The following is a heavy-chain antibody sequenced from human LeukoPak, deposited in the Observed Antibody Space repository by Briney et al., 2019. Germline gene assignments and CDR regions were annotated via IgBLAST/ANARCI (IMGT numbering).Heavy chain of an antibody. J-gene: IGHJ3*02. CDR3: AREIYCSASSCTGGVFDI. D-gene: IGHD2-15*01. V-gene: IGHV3-53*01. CDR1: GFTASSNY. Sequence: GGSLRLSCAASGFTASSNYMSWVPHAPGKGLGCVSVIYSGGSTYYAESVKRRFTISRDNSKNTLYLQMNSLRVEDTAVYYCAREIYCSASSCTGGVFDIWGQGTMVTVSS. CDR2: IYSGGST.